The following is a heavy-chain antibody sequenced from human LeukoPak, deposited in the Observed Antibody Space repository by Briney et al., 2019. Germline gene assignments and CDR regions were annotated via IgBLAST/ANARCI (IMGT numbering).Heavy chain of an antibody. CDR2: IWYDGSNK. Sequence: PGGSLRLSCAASGFTFSSYGMHWVRPAPGKGRAWVSIIWYDGSNKYYADSVKGRFTISRDDSKNTVYLQMNSLRVEDTAVYYCAAASGYSYFEHWGQGTLVIVSS. D-gene: IGHD6-13*01. CDR3: AAASGYSYFEH. J-gene: IGHJ1*01. V-gene: IGHV3-33*01. CDR1: GFTFSSYG.